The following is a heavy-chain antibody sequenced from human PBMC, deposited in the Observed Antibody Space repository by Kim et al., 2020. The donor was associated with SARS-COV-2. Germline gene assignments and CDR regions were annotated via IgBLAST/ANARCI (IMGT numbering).Heavy chain of an antibody. D-gene: IGHD2-21*02. Sequence: SETLSLTCAVSGGSIDRGGYSWSWVRQPPGQGLEWIGYIHASGNAYYNPFLKSRVTMSVDKSKNQFSLKLTSVTAADTAVYYCVRDVSNYCGLDCNSYWGQGTLVTVSS. CDR2: IHASGNA. CDR1: GGSIDRGGYS. V-gene: IGHV4-30-2*01. J-gene: IGHJ4*02. CDR3: VRDVSNYCGLDCNSY.